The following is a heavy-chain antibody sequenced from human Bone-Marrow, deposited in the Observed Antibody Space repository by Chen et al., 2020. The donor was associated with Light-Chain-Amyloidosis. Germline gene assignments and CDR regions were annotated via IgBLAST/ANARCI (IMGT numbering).Heavy chain of an antibody. CDR3: ATEFGITGLGAAY. D-gene: IGHD1-20*01. CDR1: GYTFTDSY. CDR2: VDPEAGKT. Sequence: EVQLAQSGPEVKTTGATVKISCKVSGYTFTDSYFHWVQQAPGQGLEWVGFVDPEAGKTVYAEKFQASVTITADTSTATVYMQLSSLRSADTAVYYCATEFGITGLGAAYWGQGTLVTVSS. J-gene: IGHJ4*02. V-gene: IGHV1-69-2*01.